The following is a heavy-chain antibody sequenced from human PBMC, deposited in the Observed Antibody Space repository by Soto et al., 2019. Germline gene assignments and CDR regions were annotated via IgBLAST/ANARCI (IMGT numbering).Heavy chain of an antibody. CDR3: ARDQGSHPGD. CDR2: IYHSGST. D-gene: IGHD6-13*01. CDR1: GGSISNGDW. Sequence: QVQLRESGPGLVRPSGTLSLTCAVSGGSISNGDWWSWVRQPPGKGLEWIGEIYHSGSTNYNPSLKSRVTMSVVPSKNLFSLTLNSVTAADTAFYYCARDQGSHPGDWGQGTLVSVSS. V-gene: IGHV4-4*02. J-gene: IGHJ4*02.